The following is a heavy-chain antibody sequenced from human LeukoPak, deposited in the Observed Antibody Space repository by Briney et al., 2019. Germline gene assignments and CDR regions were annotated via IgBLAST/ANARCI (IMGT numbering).Heavy chain of an antibody. CDR3: ARDAGWGSYPYFDY. J-gene: IGHJ4*02. CDR1: GYTCTNYA. Sequence: GASVKVSCKASGYTCTNYAISWVRQAPGQGLEWMGWISTYNGNANSAQKLQGRVTMTTDTSTSTAYMKLRSLRSDDTAVYYCARDAGWGSYPYFDYWGQGTLVTVSS. CDR2: ISTYNGNA. D-gene: IGHD3-16*02. V-gene: IGHV1-18*01.